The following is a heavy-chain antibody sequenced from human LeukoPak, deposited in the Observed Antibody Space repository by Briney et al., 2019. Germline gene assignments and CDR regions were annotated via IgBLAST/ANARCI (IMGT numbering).Heavy chain of an antibody. J-gene: IGHJ3*02. CDR2: IYYSGST. CDR1: GGSISSYY. V-gene: IGHV4-59*08. D-gene: IGHD3-22*01. Sequence: SETLSLTCTVSGGSISSYYWSWIRQPPGKGLEWIGYIYYSGSTNYNPSLKSRVTISVDTSKNQFSLKLSSVTAADTAVYYCARHPQKYYYDSSGYMNAFDIWGQGTMVTVSS. CDR3: ARHPQKYYYDSSGYMNAFDI.